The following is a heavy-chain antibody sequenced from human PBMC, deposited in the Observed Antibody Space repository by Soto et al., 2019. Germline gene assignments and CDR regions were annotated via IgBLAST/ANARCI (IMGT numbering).Heavy chain of an antibody. D-gene: IGHD3-3*01. CDR3: ARGQYYDFWSGYLNLYYYYGMDV. CDR1: GYTFTSYD. V-gene: IGHV1-8*01. Sequence: ASVKVSCKASGYTFTSYDINWVRQATGQGLEWMGWMNPNSGNTGYAQKFQGRVTMTRNTSISTAYMELSSLRSEDTAVYYCARGQYYDFWSGYLNLYYYYGMDVWGQGTTVTVSS. J-gene: IGHJ6*02. CDR2: MNPNSGNT.